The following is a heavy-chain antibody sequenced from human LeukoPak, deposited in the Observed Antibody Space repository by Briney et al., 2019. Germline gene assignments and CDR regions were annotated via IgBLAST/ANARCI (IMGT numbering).Heavy chain of an antibody. CDR3: ARDRGYGSGSTTDY. J-gene: IGHJ4*02. V-gene: IGHV1-69*13. D-gene: IGHD3-10*01. Sequence: ASVKVSCKASGGTFSSYAISWVRQAPGQGLEWMGGIIPIFGTANYAQKFQGRVTITADESTSTAYMELSSLRSEDTAVYYCARDRGYGSGSTTDYWGQGTLVTVSS. CDR1: GGTFSSYA. CDR2: IIPIFGTA.